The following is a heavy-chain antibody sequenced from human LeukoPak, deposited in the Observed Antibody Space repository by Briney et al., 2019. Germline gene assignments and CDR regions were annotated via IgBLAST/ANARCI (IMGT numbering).Heavy chain of an antibody. CDR2: IYDSWNT. Sequence: SETLSLTCIVSSGSINNHYWSWIRQPPGKGLEWIGYIYDSWNTNYNPSLQSRVTISMDASRSQFSLNLTSVTAADTAVYYCARDQIGYGLDYWGQGTLVTVSS. CDR3: ARDQIGYGLDY. J-gene: IGHJ4*02. CDR1: SGSINNHY. V-gene: IGHV4-59*11. D-gene: IGHD5-18*01.